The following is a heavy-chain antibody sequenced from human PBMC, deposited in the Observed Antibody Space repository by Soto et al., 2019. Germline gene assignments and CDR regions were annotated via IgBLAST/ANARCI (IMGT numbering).Heavy chain of an antibody. D-gene: IGHD5-18*01. CDR3: AKVQTALVTGLDY. J-gene: IGHJ4*02. CDR1: GFTFSSYA. V-gene: IGHV3-23*01. CDR2: IGGTGGST. Sequence: EVQLLESGGGLVQPGGSLRLSCAASGFTFSSYAMNWVRQAPGKGLEWVSAIGGTGGSTYYADSVKGRFTISRDNSKNTLYLQMNSLRAEDTAVYYCAKVQTALVTGLDYWGQGTLVTVSS.